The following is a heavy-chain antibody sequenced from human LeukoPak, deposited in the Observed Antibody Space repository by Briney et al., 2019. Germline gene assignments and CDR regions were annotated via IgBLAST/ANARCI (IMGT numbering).Heavy chain of an antibody. V-gene: IGHV3-48*02. Sequence: PGGSLRVSCAASGFTFSSYSMNWVRQAPGKGLEWVSYISSSSSSTYYADSVKGRFTISRDNAKNSLYLQTNSLRDEDTAVYYCARDLWYGFNYYFDYWGQGTLVTVSS. J-gene: IGHJ4*02. CDR3: ARDLWYGFNYYFDY. CDR2: ISSSSSST. CDR1: GFTFSSYS. D-gene: IGHD5-24*01.